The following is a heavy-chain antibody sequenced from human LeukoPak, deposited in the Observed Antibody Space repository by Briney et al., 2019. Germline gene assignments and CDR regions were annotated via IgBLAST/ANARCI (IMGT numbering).Heavy chain of an antibody. D-gene: IGHD3-22*01. CDR1: GGSISSYY. Sequence: PSETLSLTCTVSGGSISSYYWSWLRQPAGKGLEWIGRTYTSGSTNYNPSLKSRVTMSVDTSKNQFSLKLSSVTAADTAVYYCARDPYYYDSSGYQYYYYGMDVWGQGTTVTVSS. CDR2: TYTSGST. CDR3: ARDPYYYDSSGYQYYYYGMDV. V-gene: IGHV4-4*07. J-gene: IGHJ6*02.